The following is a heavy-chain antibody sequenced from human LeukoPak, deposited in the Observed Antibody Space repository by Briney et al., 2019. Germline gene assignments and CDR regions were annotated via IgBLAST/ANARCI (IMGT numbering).Heavy chain of an antibody. CDR2: IYYSGST. Sequence: PSETLSLTCTVSGGSISSSSYYWGWIRQPPGKGLEWIANIYYSGSTNYNPSLKSRVTISVDTSKNQFSLKLSSVTAADTAVYYCARRWPKGYCSGGSCYAHRNWYFDLWGRGTLVTVSS. D-gene: IGHD2-15*01. J-gene: IGHJ2*01. CDR3: ARRWPKGYCSGGSCYAHRNWYFDL. V-gene: IGHV4-39*07. CDR1: GGSISSSSYY.